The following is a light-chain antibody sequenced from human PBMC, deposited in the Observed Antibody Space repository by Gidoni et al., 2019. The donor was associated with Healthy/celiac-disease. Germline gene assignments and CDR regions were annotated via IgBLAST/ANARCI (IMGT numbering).Light chain of an antibody. V-gene: IGKV3-11*01. CDR3: QQRSNWPRSIT. CDR2: DAS. J-gene: IGKJ5*01. Sequence: EIVLTQSPATLSLSPGERATLSCSASQSVSSYLAWYKQKPGQAPRLLIYDASNRATGIPARFSGSGSGTDFTLTISGLEPEDFAVYYCQQRSNWPRSITFGQGTRLEIK. CDR1: QSVSSY.